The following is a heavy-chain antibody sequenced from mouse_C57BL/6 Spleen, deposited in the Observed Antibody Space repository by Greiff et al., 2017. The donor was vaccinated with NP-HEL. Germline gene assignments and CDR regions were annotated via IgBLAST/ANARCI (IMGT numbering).Heavy chain of an antibody. V-gene: IGHV1-76*01. D-gene: IGHD1-1*01. CDR2: IYPGSGNT. Sequence: QVQLQQSGAELVRPGASVKLSCKASGYTFTDYYINWVKQRPGQGLEWIARIYPGSGNTYYNEKFKGKATLTAEKSSSTAYMQLSSLTSEDSAVYFCARSLYGSNYAMDYWGQGTSVTVSS. J-gene: IGHJ4*01. CDR3: ARSLYGSNYAMDY. CDR1: GYTFTDYY.